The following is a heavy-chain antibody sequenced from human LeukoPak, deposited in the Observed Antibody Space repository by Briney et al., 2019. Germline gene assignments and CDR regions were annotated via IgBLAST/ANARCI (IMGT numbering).Heavy chain of an antibody. V-gene: IGHV3-48*02. Sequence: PGGSLRLSCAASGFTFSSYSMNWVRQAPGKGLEWVSSISSDSSTIYYADSVKGRFTISRDNAKSSLFLQMNSLRDEDTAMYYCARGNAFDPWGQGTLVTVSS. J-gene: IGHJ5*02. CDR3: ARGNAFDP. CDR2: ISSDSSTI. D-gene: IGHD4-11*01. CDR1: GFTFSSYS.